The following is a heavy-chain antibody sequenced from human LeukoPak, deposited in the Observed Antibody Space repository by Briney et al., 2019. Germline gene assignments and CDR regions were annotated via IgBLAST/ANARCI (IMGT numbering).Heavy chain of an antibody. D-gene: IGHD5-24*01. CDR3: ACRDGYNSGFDY. CDR1: GYTFTSYY. Sequence: GASVKASCKASGYTFTSYYMHWVRQAPGQGLEWMGIINPSGGSTSYAQKFQGRVTMTRDTSTSTVYMELSSPRSEDTAVYYCACRDGYNSGFDYWGQGTLVTVSS. CDR2: INPSGGST. J-gene: IGHJ4*02. V-gene: IGHV1-46*01.